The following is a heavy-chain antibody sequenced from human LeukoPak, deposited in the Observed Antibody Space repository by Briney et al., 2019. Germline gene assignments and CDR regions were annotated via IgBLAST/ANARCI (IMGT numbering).Heavy chain of an antibody. V-gene: IGHV3-21*01. CDR3: ARDWDPGYSSGWSSVDI. Sequence: PGGSLRLSCAASGFTLSSYSMNWVRQAPGKGLEWVSSISSSSSYIYYTDSVKGRFTISRDNAKNSLYLQMNSLRAEDTAVYYCARDWDPGYSSGWSSVDIWGQGTMVTVSS. CDR2: ISSSSSYI. CDR1: GFTLSSYS. D-gene: IGHD6-19*01. J-gene: IGHJ3*02.